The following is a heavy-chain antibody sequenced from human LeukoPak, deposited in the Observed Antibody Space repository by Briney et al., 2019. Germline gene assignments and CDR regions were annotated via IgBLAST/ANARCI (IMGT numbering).Heavy chain of an antibody. Sequence: GGSLRLSCAASGFTFSSYEMNWVRQAPGKGLEWVSYISSSGSTIYYADSVKGRFTISRDNAKNSLYLQMNSLRAEDTAVYYCARGEMATTFDYWGQGTLVTVSS. J-gene: IGHJ4*02. CDR3: ARGEMATTFDY. D-gene: IGHD5-24*01. V-gene: IGHV3-48*03. CDR2: ISSSGSTI. CDR1: GFTFSSYE.